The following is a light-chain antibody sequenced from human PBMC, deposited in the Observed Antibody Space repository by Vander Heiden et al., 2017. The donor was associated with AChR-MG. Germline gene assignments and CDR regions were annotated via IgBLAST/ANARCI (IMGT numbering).Light chain of an antibody. Sequence: SVLTHPPSVSVAAARRVTISRTRSPSNTGGGYDLHWYQQRPGRAPQLLIQDNHIRPSGVPDRFSGSKSGTSASLTITGLQAEDEADYHCLSYDSSRGGFYVFGSGTRVTVL. V-gene: IGLV1-40*01. J-gene: IGLJ1*01. CDR1: PSNTGGGYD. CDR3: LSYDSSRGGFYV. CDR2: DNH.